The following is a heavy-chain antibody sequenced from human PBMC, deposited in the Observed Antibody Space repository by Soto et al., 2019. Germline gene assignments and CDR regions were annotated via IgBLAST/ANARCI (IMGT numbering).Heavy chain of an antibody. J-gene: IGHJ4*01. CDR3: TTDSYITSIIVRFDY. D-gene: IGHD3-22*01. V-gene: IGHV3-15*07. Sequence: GGSLRLSCAASGFTFSNAWINWVRQTPGKGLEWVGRVKSKTDGGTTDFAAPVKGRFAISRDDSKNMVYLEMNSLKTEDTAIYYCTTDSYITSIIVRFDYWGHGTLVT. CDR1: GFTFSNAW. CDR2: VKSKTDGGTT.